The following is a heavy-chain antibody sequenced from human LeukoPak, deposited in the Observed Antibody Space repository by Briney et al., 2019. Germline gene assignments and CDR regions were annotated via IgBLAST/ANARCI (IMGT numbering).Heavy chain of an antibody. CDR1: GYTFTGYY. CDR3: ARGIKSRSWFLDY. D-gene: IGHD6-13*01. CDR2: INPNSGGT. Sequence: ASMKVSCKASGYTFTGYYMHWVRQAPGQGLEWMRWINPNSGGTNYAQKFQGWVTMTRDTSISTAYMELSRLRSDDTAVYYCARGIKSRSWFLDYWGQGTLVTVSS. V-gene: IGHV1-2*04. J-gene: IGHJ4*02.